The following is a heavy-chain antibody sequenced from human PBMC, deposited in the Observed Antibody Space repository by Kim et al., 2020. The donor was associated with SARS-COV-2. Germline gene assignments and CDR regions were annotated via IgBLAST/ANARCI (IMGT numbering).Heavy chain of an antibody. CDR3: SREGESGTHFAYY. CDR1: GGSFSGHY. V-gene: IGHV4-34*01. J-gene: IGHJ4*02. D-gene: IGHD1-26*01. CDR2: ISHSGNT. Sequence: SETLSLTCAVYGGSFSGHYWSWIRRPAGKGLEWIGEISHSGNTNYNPSLKGRVTISVDTSKNQFSLKLSSLTAADTGLYYCSREGESGTHFAYYWGQG.